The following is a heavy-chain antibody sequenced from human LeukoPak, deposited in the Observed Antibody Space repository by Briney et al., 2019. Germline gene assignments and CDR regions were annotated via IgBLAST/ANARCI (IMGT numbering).Heavy chain of an antibody. CDR2: ISSSSSYI. Sequence: GGSLRLSCAAFGFTFSSYSMNWVRQAPGKGLEWVSSISSSSSYIYYADSVKGRFTISRDNAKNSLYLQMNSLRAEDTAVYYCARVVRAAAVNWFDPWGQGTLVTVSS. D-gene: IGHD6-13*01. CDR3: ARVVRAAAVNWFDP. V-gene: IGHV3-21*01. J-gene: IGHJ5*02. CDR1: GFTFSSYS.